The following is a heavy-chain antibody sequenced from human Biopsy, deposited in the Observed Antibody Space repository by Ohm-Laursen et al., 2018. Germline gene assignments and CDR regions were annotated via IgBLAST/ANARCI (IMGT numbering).Heavy chain of an antibody. CDR3: AKDRYPSSWHYYYGMDV. CDR1: GFSFDNYV. CDR2: ISWNSDSI. V-gene: IGHV3-9*01. J-gene: IGHJ6*02. D-gene: IGHD6-13*01. Sequence: SLRLSCSASGFSFDNYVMHWVRPAPGKGLEWVSGISWNSDSIGYADSVKGRFTISRDNAKNSLYLQMNSLRSEDTALYYCAKDRYPSSWHYYYGMDVWGQGTTVTVSS.